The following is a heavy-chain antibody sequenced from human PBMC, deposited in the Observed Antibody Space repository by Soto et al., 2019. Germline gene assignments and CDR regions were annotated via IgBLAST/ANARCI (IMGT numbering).Heavy chain of an antibody. CDR1: GFTVNSSY. CDR2: IESGGST. V-gene: IGHV3-53*02. J-gene: IGHJ6*02. D-gene: IGHD3-16*01. Sequence: VQLVETGGGVIQRGGSLRLSCNASGFTVNSSYMSWVRQAPGMGLEWVAVIESGGSTHYADSVKGRFTISRDNSKYMIYLQLDTLRADDTAVYYCAKDLGPLRLLNYYFYGLDVWGQGTTVTVSS. CDR3: AKDLGPLRLLNYYFYGLDV.